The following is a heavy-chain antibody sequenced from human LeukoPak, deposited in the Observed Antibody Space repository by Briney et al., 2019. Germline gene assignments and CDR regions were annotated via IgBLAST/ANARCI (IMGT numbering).Heavy chain of an antibody. CDR1: GFTFSSYA. CDR3: ARESMTTVTTGMDV. D-gene: IGHD4-17*01. Sequence: GGSLRLSCAASGFTFSSYAMHWVRQAPGKGLEWVAVISYDGSNKYYADSVKGRFTISRDNSKNTLYLQMNSLRAEDTAVYYCARESMTTVTTGMDVWGQGTTVTVSS. CDR2: ISYDGSNK. J-gene: IGHJ6*02. V-gene: IGHV3-30-3*01.